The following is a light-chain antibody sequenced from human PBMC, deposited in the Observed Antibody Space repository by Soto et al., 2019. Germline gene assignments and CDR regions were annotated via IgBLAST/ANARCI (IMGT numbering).Light chain of an antibody. CDR2: AAS. CDR3: QQTYATPPT. Sequence: DIPMTQSPSSLSASVGDRVILTCRASQTIRTSLNWYQQKPGKAPKLLIYAASTLHHGVPSRFSGSGSGTDFTLSISNLQPEDFATYFWQQTYATPPTFGQGTKVEI. V-gene: IGKV1-39*01. CDR1: QTIRTS. J-gene: IGKJ1*01.